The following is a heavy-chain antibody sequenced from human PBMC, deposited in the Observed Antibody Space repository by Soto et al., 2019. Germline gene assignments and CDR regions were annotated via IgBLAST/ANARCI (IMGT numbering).Heavy chain of an antibody. CDR1: RGTFSSYT. J-gene: IGHJ5*02. D-gene: IGHD6-13*01. CDR3: ARDKAIVAAAGTGEFDP. CDR2: IIPILGIA. V-gene: IGHV1-69*08. Sequence: QVQLVQSGAEVKKPGSSVKVSCKASRGTFSSYTISWVRQAPGQGLEWMGRIIPILGIANYAQKFQGRVTITADKSTSTAYMELSSLRSEDTAVYYCARDKAIVAAAGTGEFDPWGQGTLVTVSS.